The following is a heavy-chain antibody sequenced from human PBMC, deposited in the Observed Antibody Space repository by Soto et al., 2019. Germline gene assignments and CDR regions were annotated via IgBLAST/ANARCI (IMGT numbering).Heavy chain of an antibody. CDR1: GGSFSGYY. CDR2: IKHSGST. V-gene: IGHV4-34*01. Sequence: QVQLQQWGAGLLKPSETLSLTCAVYGGSFSGYYWSWIRQPTGKGLEWIGEIKHSGSTNFNPSLKSRVTISVDTSKNQFSLRLSSVTAADTAVYYCARGRWEVRFDNWGQGTLVTVSS. J-gene: IGHJ4*02. D-gene: IGHD1-26*01. CDR3: ARGRWEVRFDN.